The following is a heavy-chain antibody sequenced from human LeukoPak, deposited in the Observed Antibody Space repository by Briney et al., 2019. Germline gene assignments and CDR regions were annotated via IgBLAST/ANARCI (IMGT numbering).Heavy chain of an antibody. Sequence: PSETLSLTCAVSGGSISSSNWWSWVRQPPGKGLEWIGEIYHSGSTNYNPSLKSRVTISVDKSKNQFSLKLSSVTAADTAVYYCARHEEGVLLWFGELFRPYYFDYWGQGTLVTVSS. D-gene: IGHD3-10*01. CDR3: ARHEEGVLLWFGELFRPYYFDY. J-gene: IGHJ4*02. CDR1: GGSISSSNW. CDR2: IYHSGST. V-gene: IGHV4-4*02.